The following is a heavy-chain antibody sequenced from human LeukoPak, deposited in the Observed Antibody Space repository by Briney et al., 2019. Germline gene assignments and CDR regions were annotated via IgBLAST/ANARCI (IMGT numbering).Heavy chain of an antibody. J-gene: IGHJ6*02. V-gene: IGHV1-3*01. Sequence: ASVKVSCKASGYFFSNYAMHWVRQAPGQRLEWMGWIHVGNGNTKYSQRSQGTVTITRDTSASTAYMELSSLRSDDTAVYYCARAYDSSGYYDPFDYYYGMDVWGQGITVTVSS. CDR3: ARAYDSSGYYDPFDYYYGMDV. D-gene: IGHD3-22*01. CDR2: IHVGNGNT. CDR1: GYFFSNYA.